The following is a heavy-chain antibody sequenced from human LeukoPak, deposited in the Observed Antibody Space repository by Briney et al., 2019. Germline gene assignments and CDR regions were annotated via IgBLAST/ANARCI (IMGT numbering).Heavy chain of an antibody. J-gene: IGHJ5*02. CDR2: IYYSGST. V-gene: IGHV4-59*01. Sequence: PSETLSLTCTVSGVSISSYYWSWIRQPPGKGLEWIGYIYYSGSTNYNPSLKSRVTMSVDTSKNQFSLKLSSVTAADTAVYYCARGGSTSCREFLYNWFDPWGQGTLVTVSS. CDR1: GVSISSYY. CDR3: ARGGSTSCREFLYNWFDP. D-gene: IGHD3-10*01.